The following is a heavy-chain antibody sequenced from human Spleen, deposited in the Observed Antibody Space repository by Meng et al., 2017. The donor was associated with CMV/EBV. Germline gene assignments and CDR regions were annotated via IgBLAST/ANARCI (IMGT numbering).Heavy chain of an antibody. CDR2: INHSGST. CDR3: ARGNKLYYYYGMDV. Sequence: SETLSLTCAVYGGSFSGYFWTWIRQTPGKGLEWIGEINHSGSTNYNPSLKSRVTISVDTSKNQFSLKLSSVTAADTAVYYCARGNKLYYYYGMDVWGQGTTVTVSS. J-gene: IGHJ6*02. CDR1: GGSFSGYF. V-gene: IGHV4-34*01. D-gene: IGHD1-26*01.